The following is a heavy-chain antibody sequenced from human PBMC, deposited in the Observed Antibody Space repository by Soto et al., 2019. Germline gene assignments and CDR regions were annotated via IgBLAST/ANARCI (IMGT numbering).Heavy chain of an antibody. CDR3: ARRRALRYFDWLYKPGFDY. V-gene: IGHV4-34*01. CDR2: INHSGST. Sequence: SETLSLTCAVSGGSFSGYYWSWIRQPPGKGLEWIGEINHSGSTNYNPSLKSRVTISVDTSKNQFSLTLSSVTAADTAVYYCARRRALRYFDWLYKPGFDYWGQGTLVTVSS. J-gene: IGHJ4*02. CDR1: GGSFSGYY. D-gene: IGHD3-9*01.